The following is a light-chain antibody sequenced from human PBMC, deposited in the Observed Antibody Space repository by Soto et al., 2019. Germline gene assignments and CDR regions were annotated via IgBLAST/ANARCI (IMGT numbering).Light chain of an antibody. CDR3: HLYGRSTMYT. V-gene: IGKV3-20*01. J-gene: IGKJ2*01. CDR1: QSVSSSS. Sequence: EIVLTQSPGTLSLSPGERATLSCRASQSVSSSSLAWYQQKPGQAPRLLIYGASSRATGIPDRFSGSGSGTDFTLSILILEPEDFAVYYCHLYGRSTMYTFGQGTRLEIK. CDR2: GAS.